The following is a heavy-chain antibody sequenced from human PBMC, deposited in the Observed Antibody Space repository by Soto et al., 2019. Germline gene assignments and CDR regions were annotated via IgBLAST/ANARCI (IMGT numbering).Heavy chain of an antibody. CDR3: ARAGAGDVDSSHYFSSFDS. CDR1: GFIFNVYG. CDR2: ISYDGSTQ. D-gene: IGHD6-19*01. J-gene: IGHJ5*01. Sequence: QVQLVESGGGAVQPGRSLRLSCAASGFIFNVYGMHWVRQSPGKGLEWVAGISYDGSTQYYTDSVKDRLTISRDNSKNTLSLQMNSLRPEDTALYFCARAGAGDVDSSHYFSSFDSWGQGTLVTVSS. V-gene: IGHV3-30*03.